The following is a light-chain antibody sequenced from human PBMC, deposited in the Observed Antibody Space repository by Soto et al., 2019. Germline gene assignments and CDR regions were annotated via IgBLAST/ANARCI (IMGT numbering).Light chain of an antibody. CDR2: GAS. CDR1: QSASNNY. J-gene: IGKJ1*01. Sequence: EIVLPASPGTLSLSNRERARLSCSSSQSASNNYLAWYQQKPGQAPRLLIYGASNRATGIPDRFSGSGSGTDFTLTISRLEPEDFAVYYCQQYGSSLGPFAQATKV. V-gene: IGKV3-20*01. CDR3: QQYGSSLGP.